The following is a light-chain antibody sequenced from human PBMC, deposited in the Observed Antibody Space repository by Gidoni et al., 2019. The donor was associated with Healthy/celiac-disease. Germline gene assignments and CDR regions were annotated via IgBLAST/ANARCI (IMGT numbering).Light chain of an antibody. J-gene: IGKJ1*01. CDR1: QGISSS. Sequence: VIWLTQSPSSLSASTGDRVTISCRTSQGISSSLGSYQQKPGKAPELLIDAASTVQSGVQSRCSGSGSGTDFTLTSSCLQYEDFATYYCQQCYSFQPVFGQGTKVEIK. CDR3: QQCYSFQPV. V-gene: IGKV1D-8*01. CDR2: AAS.